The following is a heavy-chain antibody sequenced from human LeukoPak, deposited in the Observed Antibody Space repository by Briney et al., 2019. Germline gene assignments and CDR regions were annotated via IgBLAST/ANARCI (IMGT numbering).Heavy chain of an antibody. J-gene: IGHJ2*01. CDR3: ATVYWYFDL. Sequence: PGGSLRLSCAASGFTFTNAWMSGSGRAQGKGREGVGLIRSKTDGGSTDYAASVKGRFTISRDDSKNTLHLQMSSLKTEDTAVYYCATVYWYFDLWGLGTLVSVSA. V-gene: IGHV3-15*01. CDR2: IRSKTDGGST. CDR1: GFTFTNAW.